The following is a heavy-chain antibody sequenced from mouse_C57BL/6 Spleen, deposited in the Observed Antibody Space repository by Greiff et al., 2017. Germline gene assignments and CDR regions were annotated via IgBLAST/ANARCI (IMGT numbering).Heavy chain of an antibody. D-gene: IGHD2-4*01. J-gene: IGHJ3*01. Sequence: EVQRVESGGDLVKPGGSLKLSCAASGFTFSSYGMSWVRQTPDKRLEWVATISSGGSYTYYPDSVKGRFTISRDNAKNTLYLQMSSLKSEDTAMYYCARHEDYDYDGPAWFAYWGQGTLVTVSA. V-gene: IGHV5-6*01. CDR3: ARHEDYDYDGPAWFAY. CDR2: ISSGGSYT. CDR1: GFTFSSYG.